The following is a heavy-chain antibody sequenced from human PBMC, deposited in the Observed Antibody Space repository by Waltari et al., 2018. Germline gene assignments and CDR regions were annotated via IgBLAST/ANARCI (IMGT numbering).Heavy chain of an antibody. CDR2: IYYSGST. D-gene: IGHD1-26*01. Sequence: QVQLQESGPGLVKPSETLSLPCTVSGGSISSHYWSWIRQPPGKGLEWIGYIYYSGSTNYNPSLKSRVTISVDTSKNQFSLKLSSVTAADTAVYYCARVSMVWELLFDYWGQGTLVTVSS. J-gene: IGHJ4*02. CDR1: GGSISSHY. CDR3: ARVSMVWELLFDY. V-gene: IGHV4-59*11.